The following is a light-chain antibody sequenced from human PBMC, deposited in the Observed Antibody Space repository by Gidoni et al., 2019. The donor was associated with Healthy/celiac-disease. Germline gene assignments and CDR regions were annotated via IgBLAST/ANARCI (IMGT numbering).Light chain of an antibody. CDR2: WAS. CDR3: QQYYSTPLT. V-gene: IGKV4-1*01. CDR1: QSVLYSSNNKNY. J-gene: IGKJ4*01. Sequence: DFLMTQPPASLPVSLGERATINCKSSQSVLYSSNNKNYLAWYQQKPGQPPKLLIYWASTREAGVPDRFSGSGSGTDFTLTISSLQAEDVAVYYCQQYYSTPLTFGGXTKVEIK.